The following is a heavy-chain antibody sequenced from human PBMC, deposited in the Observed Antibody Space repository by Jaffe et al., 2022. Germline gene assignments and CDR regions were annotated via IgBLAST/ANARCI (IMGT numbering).Heavy chain of an antibody. CDR2: IYPGDSDT. D-gene: IGHD3-9*01. Sequence: EVQLVQSGAEVKKPGESLKISCKGSGYSFTSYWIGWVRQMPGKGLEWMGIIYPGDSDTRYSPSFQGQVTISADKSISTAYLQWSSLKASDTAMYYCVRHAIYYDILTGYIGDYWGQGTLVTVSS. V-gene: IGHV5-51*03. J-gene: IGHJ4*02. CDR3: VRHAIYYDILTGYIGDY. CDR1: GYSFTSYW.